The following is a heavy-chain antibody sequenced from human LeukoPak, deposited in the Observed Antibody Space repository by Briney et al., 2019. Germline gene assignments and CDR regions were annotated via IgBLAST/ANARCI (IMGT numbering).Heavy chain of an antibody. CDR3: VKKVAGVAWFDS. Sequence: SDTLPLTCAVSAYSISSSNWWAWIRQTPGKGLEWIGYIYYSGSTYYSPSLKSRVTMSVDTSKNQFSLKLTSVTAVDTAVYYCVKKVAGVAWFDSWGQGILVTVSS. V-gene: IGHV4-28*01. CDR1: AYSISSSNW. D-gene: IGHD7-27*01. CDR2: IYYSGST. J-gene: IGHJ5*01.